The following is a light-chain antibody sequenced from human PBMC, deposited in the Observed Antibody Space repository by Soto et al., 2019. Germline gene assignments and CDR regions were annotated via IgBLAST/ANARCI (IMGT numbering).Light chain of an antibody. CDR2: GNS. V-gene: IGLV1-40*01. CDR1: GSNIGASYD. J-gene: IGLJ2*01. CDR3: QSYDSSLSGL. Sequence: QPVLTQPPSVSGAPGQRVTISCPGSGSNIGASYDGHWYQQLPGTAPQLLIYGNSNRPSGVPDRFPGSKSGTSASLAITGLQAEDEADYYCQSYDSSLSGLFGGGTKLTVL.